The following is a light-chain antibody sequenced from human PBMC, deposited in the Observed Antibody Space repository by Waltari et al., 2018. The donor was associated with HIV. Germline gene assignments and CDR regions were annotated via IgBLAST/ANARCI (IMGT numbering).Light chain of an antibody. V-gene: IGLV2-23*01. CDR1: STDAGRSNL. J-gene: IGLJ1*01. CDR2: EGG. CDR3: CSYAGSSTYV. Sequence: QSALTQPASVSRSPGQSTTLACTGTSTDAGRSNLVPWYQQHPGKAPKLMIYEGGKRPSGVSNRFSGSKSGNTASLTISGLQAEDEADYYCCSYAGSSTYVFGTGTKVTVL.